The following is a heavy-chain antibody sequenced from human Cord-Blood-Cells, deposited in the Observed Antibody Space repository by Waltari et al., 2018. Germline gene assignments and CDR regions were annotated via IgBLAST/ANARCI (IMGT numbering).Heavy chain of an antibody. CDR1: GFTVSSNY. Sequence: EVQLVESGGGLIQPGGSLRLSCAASGFTVSSNYMSWDLQAPGKGLEWVSVIYSGGSTYYADSVKGRFTISRDNSKNTLYLQMNSLRAEDTAVYYCARDGHCGGDCYAFDIWGQGTMVTVSS. J-gene: IGHJ3*02. D-gene: IGHD2-21*02. V-gene: IGHV3-53*01. CDR2: IYSGGST. CDR3: ARDGHCGGDCYAFDI.